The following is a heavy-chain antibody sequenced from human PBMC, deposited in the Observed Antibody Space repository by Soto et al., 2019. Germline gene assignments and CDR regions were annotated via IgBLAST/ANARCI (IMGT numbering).Heavy chain of an antibody. CDR1: GFTFSSYA. V-gene: IGHV3-30-3*01. D-gene: IGHD5-18*01. Sequence: GGSLRLSCAASGFTFSSYAMHWVRQAPGKGLEWVAVISYDGSNKYYADSVKGRFTISRDNSKNTLYLQMNSLRAEDTAVYYCARDLPMVKLSYGMDVWGQGTTVTVSS. J-gene: IGHJ6*02. CDR3: ARDLPMVKLSYGMDV. CDR2: ISYDGSNK.